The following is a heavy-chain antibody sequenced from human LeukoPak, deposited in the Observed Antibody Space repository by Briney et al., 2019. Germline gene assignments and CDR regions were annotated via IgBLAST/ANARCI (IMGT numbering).Heavy chain of an antibody. J-gene: IGHJ4*02. V-gene: IGHV3-43*02. CDR3: AKDSGYSGYDSNGY. CDR1: GFTFDDYA. Sequence: PGGSLRLSCAASGFTFDDYATHWVRQAPGKGLEWVSLISGDGGSTYYADSVKGRFTISRDNSKNSLYLQMNSLRTEDTALYYCAKDSGYSGYDSNGYWGQGTLVTVSS. D-gene: IGHD5-12*01. CDR2: ISGDGGST.